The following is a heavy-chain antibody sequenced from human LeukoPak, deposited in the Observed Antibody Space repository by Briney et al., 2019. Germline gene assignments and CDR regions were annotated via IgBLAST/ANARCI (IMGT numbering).Heavy chain of an antibody. CDR2: IYYSGST. Sequence: PPETLSLTCTVSGGSISSYYWSWIRQPPGKGLEWIGYIYYSGSTNYNPSLKSRVTISVDTSKNQFSLKLSSVTAADTAVYYCARHWSYYGFDYWGQGTLVTVSS. J-gene: IGHJ4*02. CDR1: GGSISSYY. CDR3: ARHWSYYGFDY. D-gene: IGHD1-26*01. V-gene: IGHV4-59*08.